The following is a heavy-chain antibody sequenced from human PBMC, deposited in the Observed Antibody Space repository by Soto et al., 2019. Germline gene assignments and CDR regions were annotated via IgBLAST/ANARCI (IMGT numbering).Heavy chain of an antibody. V-gene: IGHV4-4*07. CDR1: GASISGFY. Sequence: QVQLQESGPGLVKPSETLSLTCTVSGASISGFYWSWIRKSAGKGLEWIGRIYATGTTDYNPSLQSRVTMSVDTSKKQFSLKLRSVTAADTAVYYCVRDGTKTLRDWFDPWGQGISVTVSS. D-gene: IGHD1-1*01. CDR2: IYATGTT. J-gene: IGHJ5*02. CDR3: VRDGTKTLRDWFDP.